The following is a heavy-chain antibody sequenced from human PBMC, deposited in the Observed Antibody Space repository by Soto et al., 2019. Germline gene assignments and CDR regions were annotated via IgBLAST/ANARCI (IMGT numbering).Heavy chain of an antibody. J-gene: IGHJ4*02. CDR1: GGSISSYY. CDR2: IYYSGST. Sequence: SETLSLTCTVSGGSISSYYWSWIRQPPGKGLEWIGYIYYSGSTNYNPSLKSRVTISVDTSKNQFSLKLSSVTAADTAVYYCARRGDYGDYLRYWGQGTLVNVSS. V-gene: IGHV4-59*08. D-gene: IGHD4-17*01. CDR3: ARRGDYGDYLRY.